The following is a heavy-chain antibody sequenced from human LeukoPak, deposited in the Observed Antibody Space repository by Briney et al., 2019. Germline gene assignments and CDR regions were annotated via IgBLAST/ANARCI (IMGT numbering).Heavy chain of an antibody. J-gene: IGHJ4*02. Sequence: GGSLRLSCAASGFTFSSYSMNWVRQAPGKGPEWVANINQDGSEKYYVDSVKGRLTISRDNAKNSLYLQMNSLRVEDTAVYYCARDRSALDYWGQGTLVTVSS. CDR3: ARDRSALDY. D-gene: IGHD1-26*01. V-gene: IGHV3-7*01. CDR2: INQDGSEK. CDR1: GFTFSSYS.